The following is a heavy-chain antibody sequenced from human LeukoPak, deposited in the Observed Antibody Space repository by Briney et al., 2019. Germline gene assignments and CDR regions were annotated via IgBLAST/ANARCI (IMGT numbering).Heavy chain of an antibody. J-gene: IGHJ4*02. V-gene: IGHV1-69*06. Sequence: SVKVSCKASGGTFSYYAINWVRQAPGQGLEWMGGIIPIFGTANYAQKFQGRVTITADKSTSTAYMELSSLRSEDTAVYYCARSSPLYDFWSGLKLGTLDYWGQGTLVTVSS. D-gene: IGHD3-3*01. CDR1: GGTFSYYA. CDR3: ARSSPLYDFWSGLKLGTLDY. CDR2: IIPIFGTA.